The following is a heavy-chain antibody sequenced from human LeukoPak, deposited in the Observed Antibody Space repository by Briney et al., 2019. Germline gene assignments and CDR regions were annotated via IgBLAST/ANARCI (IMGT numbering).Heavy chain of an antibody. Sequence: SETLSLTCTVSGASISSYYWSWIRQPPGKGLEWIGYIYHSGSTNYNPSLKSRVTISVDTSKNQFSLNLSSVTAADTAVYYCARRSMDVGTIIFDYWGQGTLVTVSS. CDR1: GASISSYY. CDR2: IYHSGST. V-gene: IGHV4-59*08. J-gene: IGHJ4*02. CDR3: ARRSMDVGTIIFDY. D-gene: IGHD1-26*01.